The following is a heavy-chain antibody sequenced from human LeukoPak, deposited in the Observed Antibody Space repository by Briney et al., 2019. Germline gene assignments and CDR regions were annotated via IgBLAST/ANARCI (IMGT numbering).Heavy chain of an antibody. D-gene: IGHD3-22*01. CDR2: ISAYNGNT. CDR3: ARVRNYYDSSGATYFDY. Sequence: ASVKVSCKASGYTFTSYGISWVRQAPGQGLEWMGWISAYNGNTNYAQKLQGRVTMTTDTSTSTAYMELRSRSSDDTAVYYCARVRNYYDSSGATYFDYWGQGTLVTVSS. V-gene: IGHV1-18*01. J-gene: IGHJ4*02. CDR1: GYTFTSYG.